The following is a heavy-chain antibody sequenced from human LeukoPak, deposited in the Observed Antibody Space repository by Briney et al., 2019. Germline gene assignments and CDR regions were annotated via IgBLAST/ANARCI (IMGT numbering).Heavy chain of an antibody. CDR1: GFTFSSYG. J-gene: IGHJ4*02. V-gene: IGHV3-30*03. Sequence: QPGRSLRLSCAASGFTFSSYGMHWVRQAPGKGLEWVAVISYDGSNKYYADSVKGRFTISRDNSKNTLYLQMNSLRAEDTAVYYCALTPGSLGDYWGQGTLVTVSS. D-gene: IGHD3-16*01. CDR3: ALTPGSLGDY. CDR2: ISYDGSNK.